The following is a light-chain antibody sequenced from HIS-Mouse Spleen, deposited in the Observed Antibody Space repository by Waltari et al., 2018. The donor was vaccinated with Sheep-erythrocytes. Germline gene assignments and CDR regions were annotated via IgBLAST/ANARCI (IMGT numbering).Light chain of an antibody. Sequence: QSALTQPRSVSGSPGQSVTISCTGTSSDVGGYNYVSWYQQHPGKAPKLMIYDVSKRPAGGPDRFSGSKSGNTASLTISGLQAEDDADYYCCSYAGSYNHVFATGTKVTVL. CDR3: CSYAGSYNHV. CDR2: DVS. J-gene: IGLJ1*01. CDR1: SSDVGGYNY. V-gene: IGLV2-11*01.